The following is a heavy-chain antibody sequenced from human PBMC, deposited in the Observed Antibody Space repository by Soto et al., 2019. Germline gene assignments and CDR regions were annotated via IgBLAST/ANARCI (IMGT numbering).Heavy chain of an antibody. CDR3: AREDRDRETGLVPAAIDGMDV. CDR1: GGTFSRYS. J-gene: IGHJ6*02. V-gene: IGHV1-69*08. Sequence: QVQLVQSGAEVKKPGSSVKVSCKASGGTFSRYSITWVRQAPGHGLEWIGRIIPIIGIASYAQKFQGRVTITADDSTSTAYMELSSLRSDDTAVYYCAREDRDRETGLVPAAIDGMDVWGQGTTVTVSS. D-gene: IGHD2-2*01. CDR2: IIPIIGIA.